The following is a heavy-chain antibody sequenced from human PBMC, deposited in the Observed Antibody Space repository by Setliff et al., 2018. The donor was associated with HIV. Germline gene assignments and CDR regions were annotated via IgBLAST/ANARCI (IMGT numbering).Heavy chain of an antibody. V-gene: IGHV1-46*01. D-gene: IGHD1-20*01. Sequence: GASVKVSCKASGYTFTNYYMHWVRQAPGRGLEWMGIINPSGGSTSYAQKFQGRVSMTSDTSTSTVYMELSSLRSEDTAVYYCARSQITYRNFDHWGQGTLVTVS. J-gene: IGHJ4*02. CDR1: GYTFTNYY. CDR2: INPSGGST. CDR3: ARSQITYRNFDH.